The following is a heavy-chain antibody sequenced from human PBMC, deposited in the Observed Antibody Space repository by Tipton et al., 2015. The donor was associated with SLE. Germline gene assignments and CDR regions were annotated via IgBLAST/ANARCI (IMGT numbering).Heavy chain of an antibody. V-gene: IGHV4-59*13. J-gene: IGHJ6*03. D-gene: IGHD4-11*01. CDR1: GDSISRSY. Sequence: LRLSCRVSGDSISRSYWSWIRQAPGKGLEWIGYMFHRGSSAYNPSLKSRVTISLDTSKSQVSLKLRSVTAADTAVYYCARVGYSHYMDVWGKGTTVTVSS. CDR3: ARVGYSHYMDV. CDR2: MFHRGSS.